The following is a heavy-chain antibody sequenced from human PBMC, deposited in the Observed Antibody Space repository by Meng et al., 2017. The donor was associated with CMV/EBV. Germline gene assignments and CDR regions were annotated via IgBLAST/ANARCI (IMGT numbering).Heavy chain of an antibody. CDR1: GFTFSSYW. CDR3: ASDQPSAYDSSGYYHY. Sequence: GGSLRLSCAASGFTFSSYWMSGVRQAPGKGLEWVANIKQDGSEKYYVDSVKGRFTISRDNAKNSLYLQMNSLRAEDTAVYYCASDQPSAYDSSGYYHYWGQGTLVTVSS. V-gene: IGHV3-7*01. CDR2: IKQDGSEK. J-gene: IGHJ4*02. D-gene: IGHD3-22*01.